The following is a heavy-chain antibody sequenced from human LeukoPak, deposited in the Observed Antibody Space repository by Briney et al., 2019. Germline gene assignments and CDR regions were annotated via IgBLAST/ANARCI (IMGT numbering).Heavy chain of an antibody. V-gene: IGHV4-34*01. D-gene: IGHD1-7*01. CDR1: GGSFSGYY. J-gene: IGHJ4*02. CDR2: INHSGST. CDR3: ARLYGNYQNYFDY. Sequence: SETLSLTCAVYGGSFSGYYWSWIRQPPGKGLEWIGEINHSGSTNYNPSLKSRVTISVDTSKNQFSLKLRSVTAADTAVYYCARLYGNYQNYFDYWGQGTLVTVSS.